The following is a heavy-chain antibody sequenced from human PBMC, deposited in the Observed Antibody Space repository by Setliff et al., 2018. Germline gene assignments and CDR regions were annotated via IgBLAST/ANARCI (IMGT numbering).Heavy chain of an antibody. V-gene: IGHV4-59*12. J-gene: IGHJ4*02. D-gene: IGHD3-3*01. CDR1: GGSISSYY. CDR3: ARRETYYNFWSGYYAY. Sequence: PSETLSLTCTVSGGSISSYYWSWIRQPPGKRLEWIGYIYYSGSTNYNPSLKSRVTISVDTSKNQFSLKLSSVTAADTAVYYCARRETYYNFWSGYYAYWGQGTLVTVSS. CDR2: IYYSGST.